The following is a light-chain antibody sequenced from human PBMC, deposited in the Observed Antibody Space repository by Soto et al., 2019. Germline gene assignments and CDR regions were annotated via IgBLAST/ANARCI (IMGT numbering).Light chain of an antibody. Sequence: DIQLTQTPSTRSASIGDRVTITCRASQRLSGWLAWYQQTPGKAPKLLISDAFRLESGVPSRFRGSGSGTEFSLTISSLQPGDSATFYCQQYASYPWTFGRGTKVDIK. J-gene: IGKJ1*01. CDR1: QRLSGW. CDR2: DAF. V-gene: IGKV1-5*01. CDR3: QQYASYPWT.